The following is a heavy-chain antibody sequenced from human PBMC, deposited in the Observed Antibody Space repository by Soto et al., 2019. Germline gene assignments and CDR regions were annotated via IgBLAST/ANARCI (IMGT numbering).Heavy chain of an antibody. V-gene: IGHV3-23*01. Sequence: GGSLRLSCAASGFTFSSYAMSWVRQAPGKGLEWVSAISGSGGSTYYADTVKGRFTISRDNSKNTLYLQMNSLRAEDTAVYYYAKDWGSGWPYDAFDIWGQGTMVTVSS. J-gene: IGHJ3*02. CDR3: AKDWGSGWPYDAFDI. D-gene: IGHD6-19*01. CDR1: GFTFSSYA. CDR2: ISGSGGST.